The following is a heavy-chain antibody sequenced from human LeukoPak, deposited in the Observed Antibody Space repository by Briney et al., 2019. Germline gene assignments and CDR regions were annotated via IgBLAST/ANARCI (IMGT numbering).Heavy chain of an antibody. Sequence: SETLSLTCTVSGGSISSSSYYWGWIRQPPGKGLEWIGSIYYSGSTYYNPSLKSRVTISVDTSENQFSLKLSSVTAADTAVYYCARRDSSGWYGYYWGQGTLVTVSS. D-gene: IGHD6-19*01. V-gene: IGHV4-39*01. CDR1: GGSISSSSYY. CDR3: ARRDSSGWYGYY. CDR2: IYYSGST. J-gene: IGHJ4*02.